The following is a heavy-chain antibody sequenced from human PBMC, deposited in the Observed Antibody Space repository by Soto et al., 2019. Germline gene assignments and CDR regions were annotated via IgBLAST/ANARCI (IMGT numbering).Heavy chain of an antibody. J-gene: IGHJ6*02. CDR1: GGTFSSYA. V-gene: IGHV1-69*13. CDR3: ARDGVVVAATHYYYCMDV. Sequence: SVKVSCKASGGTFSSYAISWVRQAPGQGLEWMGGIIPIFGTANYAQKFQGRVTITADESTSTAYMELSSLRSEDTAVYYCARDGVVVAATHYYYCMDVWGHGTTVTVSS. D-gene: IGHD2-15*01. CDR2: IIPIFGTA.